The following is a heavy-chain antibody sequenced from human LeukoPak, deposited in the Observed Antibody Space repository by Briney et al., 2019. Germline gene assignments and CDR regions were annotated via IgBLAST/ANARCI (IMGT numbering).Heavy chain of an antibody. CDR2: ITFSSTYI. D-gene: IGHD3-10*01. CDR3: ARDKYFGITMVRGDFDY. V-gene: IGHV3-21*01. Sequence: KPGGSLRLSCAASGXTFRSYTMSWVRQAPGKGLEWVSSITFSSTYIYYADSVNGRITISRDNAKCSLYLQMNSLRAEDTAVYYCARDKYFGITMVRGDFDYWGQGTLVTVSS. CDR1: GXTFRSYT. J-gene: IGHJ4*02.